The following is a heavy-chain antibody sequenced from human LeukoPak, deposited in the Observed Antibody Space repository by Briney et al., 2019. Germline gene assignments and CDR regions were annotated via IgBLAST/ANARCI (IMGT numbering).Heavy chain of an antibody. D-gene: IGHD6-13*01. CDR3: ARDDSSWGTGYFDY. CDR2: ISSSGSTI. CDR1: GFTFSSYE. Sequence: TGGSLRLSCAASGFTFSSYEMNWVRQAPGKGLEWVSYISSSGSTIYYADSVKGRFTISRDNAKNSLYLQMNSLRAEDTAVYYCARDDSSWGTGYFDYWGQGTLVTVSS. V-gene: IGHV3-48*03. J-gene: IGHJ4*02.